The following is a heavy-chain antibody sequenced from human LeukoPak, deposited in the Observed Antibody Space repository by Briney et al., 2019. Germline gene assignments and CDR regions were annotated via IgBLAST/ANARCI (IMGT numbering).Heavy chain of an antibody. Sequence: SETLSLTCTVSGGSISSYYWSWIRQPPGKGLEWIGYIYYSGSTNYNPSLKSRVTISVDTSKNQFSLKLSSVTAADTAVYYCARSRMGGYYYYMDVWGKGTTVTVS. V-gene: IGHV4-59*01. D-gene: IGHD3-16*01. CDR3: ARSRMGGYYYYMDV. J-gene: IGHJ6*03. CDR1: GGSISSYY. CDR2: IYYSGST.